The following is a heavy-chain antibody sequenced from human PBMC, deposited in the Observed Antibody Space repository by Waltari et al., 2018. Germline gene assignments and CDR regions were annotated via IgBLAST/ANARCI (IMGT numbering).Heavy chain of an antibody. V-gene: IGHV4-38-2*02. Sequence: QVQLQESGPGLVKPSETLSLTCAVPGSSISSGCYWGWNRQPPGKGLEWIGTIYHSGYTYYNPSLKSRVTISVDTSKNQFSLKLTSVTAADTAVYYCARDPDADSSGYYSGHWGQGTLVTVSS. D-gene: IGHD3-22*01. CDR1: GSSISSGCY. J-gene: IGHJ4*02. CDR3: ARDPDADSSGYYSGH. CDR2: IYHSGYT.